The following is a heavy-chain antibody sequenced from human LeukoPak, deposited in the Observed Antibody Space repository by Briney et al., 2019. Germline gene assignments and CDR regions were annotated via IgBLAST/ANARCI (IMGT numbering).Heavy chain of an antibody. V-gene: IGHV4-34*01. CDR1: GGSFSGYY. CDR2: INHSGST. Sequence: QASETLSLTCAVYGGSFSGYYRSWIRQPPGKGLEWIGEINHSGSTNYNPSLKSRVTISVDTSKNQFSLKLSSVTAADTAVYYCARVPYSSSWYQYNWFDPWDQGTLVTVSS. CDR3: ARVPYSSSWYQYNWFDP. D-gene: IGHD6-13*01. J-gene: IGHJ5*02.